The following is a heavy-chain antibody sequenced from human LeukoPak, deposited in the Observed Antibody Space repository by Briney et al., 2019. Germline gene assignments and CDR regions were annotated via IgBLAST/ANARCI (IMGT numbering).Heavy chain of an antibody. J-gene: IGHJ6*03. D-gene: IGHD6-19*01. Sequence: GGSLRLSCAASGFSFRSYGMHWVRQAPGKGLERVAFIRYDGSNKYYADSARGRFTISRDNSKNTLYLQMNSLRAEDTAVYFCAKGSKAVLFTRDHYMDVWGKGTTVTISS. CDR1: GFSFRSYG. CDR3: AKGSKAVLFTRDHYMDV. CDR2: IRYDGSNK. V-gene: IGHV3-30*02.